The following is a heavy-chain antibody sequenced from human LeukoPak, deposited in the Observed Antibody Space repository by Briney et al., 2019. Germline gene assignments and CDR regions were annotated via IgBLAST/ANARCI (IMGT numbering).Heavy chain of an antibody. CDR1: GGSISSYY. J-gene: IGHJ4*02. CDR3: ARDSGPRFDY. Sequence: PSETLSPTCTVSGGSISSYYWSWIRQPPGKGLEWIGYIYYSGSTNYNPFLKSRVTISVDTSKNQFSLKVSSVTAADTAVYYCARDSGPRFDYWGQGTLVTVSS. D-gene: IGHD6-19*01. CDR2: IYYSGST. V-gene: IGHV4-59*01.